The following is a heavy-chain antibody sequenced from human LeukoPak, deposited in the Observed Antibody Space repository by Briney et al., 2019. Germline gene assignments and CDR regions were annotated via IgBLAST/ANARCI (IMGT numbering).Heavy chain of an antibody. D-gene: IGHD6-25*01. V-gene: IGHV3-30-3*01. CDR2: ISYDGSNK. CDR3: ARDVHPGKSGHFDY. CDR1: GFTFSSYA. J-gene: IGHJ4*02. Sequence: GGSLRLSCAASGFTFSSYAMHWVRQAPGKGLEWVAVISYDGSNKCYADSVKGRFTISRDNSKNPLYLQMNSLRAEDTAVYYCARDVHPGKSGHFDYWGQGTLVTVSS.